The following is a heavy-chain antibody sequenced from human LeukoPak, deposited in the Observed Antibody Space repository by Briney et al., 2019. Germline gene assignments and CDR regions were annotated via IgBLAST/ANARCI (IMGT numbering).Heavy chain of an antibody. CDR2: MNPNSGNT. V-gene: IGHV1-8*01. Sequence: GASVKVSCKASGYTFTSYDINWVRQATGQGLEWMGWMNPNSGNTGYAQKFQGRVTMTRNTSIRPAYMELSSLRSEDTAVYYCASTIAAAGILYGMDVWGQGNTVHVSS. D-gene: IGHD6-13*01. CDR3: ASTIAAAGILYGMDV. CDR1: GYTFTSYD. J-gene: IGHJ6*02.